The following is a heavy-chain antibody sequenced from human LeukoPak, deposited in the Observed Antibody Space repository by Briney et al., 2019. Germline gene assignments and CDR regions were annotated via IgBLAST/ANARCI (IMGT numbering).Heavy chain of an antibody. D-gene: IGHD3-22*01. Sequence: GGSLRLSCAASGFGFGYYDMHWVRKAPGKGLECVSAINSNGRTTYHVDSVKGRFTVSRDNSNNTLYLQMGGLKPEDTAVYYCARFVSSGPLWGQGTMVIVSS. CDR3: ARFVSSGPL. CDR1: GFGFGYYD. CDR2: INSNGRTT. V-gene: IGHV3-64*02. J-gene: IGHJ3*01.